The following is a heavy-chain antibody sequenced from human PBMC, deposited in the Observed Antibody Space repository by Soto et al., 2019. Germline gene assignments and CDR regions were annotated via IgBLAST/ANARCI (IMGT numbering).Heavy chain of an antibody. D-gene: IGHD6-19*01. V-gene: IGHV4-31*03. J-gene: IGHJ5*02. CDR1: GGSISSGGYY. CDR2: IYYSGST. Sequence: SGTLSLTCTVSGGSISSGGYYWSWIRQHPGKGLEWIGYIYYSGSTYYNPSLKSRVTISVDTSKNQFSLKLSSVTAADTAVYYCARASGWYDNWFDPWGQGTLVTVS. CDR3: ARASGWYDNWFDP.